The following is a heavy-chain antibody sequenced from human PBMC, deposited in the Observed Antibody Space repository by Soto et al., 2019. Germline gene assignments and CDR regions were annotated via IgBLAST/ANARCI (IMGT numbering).Heavy chain of an antibody. CDR3: ARNSYATSGYFDY. CDR1: GGSISSYY. D-gene: IGHD5-18*01. Sequence: SETLSLTCTVSGGSISSYYWSWIRQPPGKGLEWIGYIHYSGSTNYNPSLKSRVTISVDTSKNQFSLKLSSATAADTAMYYCARNSYATSGYFDYWGQGTLITLSS. J-gene: IGHJ4*02. CDR2: IHYSGST. V-gene: IGHV4-59*01.